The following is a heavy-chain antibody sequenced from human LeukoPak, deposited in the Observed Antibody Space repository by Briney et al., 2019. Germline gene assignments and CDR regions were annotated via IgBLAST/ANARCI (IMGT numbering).Heavy chain of an antibody. CDR3: TTESDYDFWSGYYSPDY. CDR2: IYSGGNT. V-gene: IGHV3-53*01. D-gene: IGHD3-3*01. J-gene: IGHJ4*02. CDR1: GFTVSSNY. Sequence: GGSLRLSCAASGFTVSSNYMTWVRQAPGKGLEWVSVIYSGGNTYYADSVKGRFTISRDSSRDTLYLQMNSLRAEDTAVYYCTTESDYDFWSGYYSPDYWGQGTLVTVSS.